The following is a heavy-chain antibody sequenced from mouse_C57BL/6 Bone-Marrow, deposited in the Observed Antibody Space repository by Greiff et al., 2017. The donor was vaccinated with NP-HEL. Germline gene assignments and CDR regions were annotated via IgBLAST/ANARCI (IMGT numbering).Heavy chain of an antibody. CDR2: IYPRSGNT. V-gene: IGHV1-81*01. J-gene: IGHJ2*01. CDR3: ARKGYYYGSREDYFDY. D-gene: IGHD1-1*01. Sequence: VKLQQSGAELARPGASVKLSCKASGYTFTSYGISWVKQRTGQGLEWIGEIYPRSGNTYYNEKFKGKATLTADKSSSTAYMELRSLTSEDSAVYFCARKGYYYGSREDYFDYWGQGTTLTVSS. CDR1: GYTFTSYG.